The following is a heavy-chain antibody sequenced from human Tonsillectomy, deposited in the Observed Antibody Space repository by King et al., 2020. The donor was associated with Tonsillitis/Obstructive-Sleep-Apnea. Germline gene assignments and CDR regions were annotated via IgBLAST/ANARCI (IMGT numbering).Heavy chain of an antibody. Sequence: QLVQSGAEVKKPGESLKISCKGSGYSFTSYWIGWVRQMPGKGLEWMGIIYPGDSDIRYSPSFLGQVTISADTSISTAFLQWSSLKASDTAMYYCARSYYDVWSGRGYDYYGIDVWGQGTTVTVSS. V-gene: IGHV5-51*03. CDR1: GYSFTSYW. CDR2: IYPGDSDI. D-gene: IGHD3-3*01. CDR3: ARSYYDVWSGRGYDYYGIDV. J-gene: IGHJ6*02.